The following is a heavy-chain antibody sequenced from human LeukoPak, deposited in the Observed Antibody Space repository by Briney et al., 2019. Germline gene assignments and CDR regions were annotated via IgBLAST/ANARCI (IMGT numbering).Heavy chain of an antibody. CDR1: GYTFTGNY. CDR2: INPNSGGT. J-gene: IGHJ4*02. D-gene: IGHD5-12*01. CDR3: ARQSSGGYGLGY. Sequence: GASVKVSCKASGYTFTGNYMHWVRQAPGQGLEWMGWINPNSGGTNYAQKFQGRVTITRDTSISTAYMELSRLRSDDTAVYYCARQSSGGYGLGYWGQGTLVTVSS. V-gene: IGHV1-2*02.